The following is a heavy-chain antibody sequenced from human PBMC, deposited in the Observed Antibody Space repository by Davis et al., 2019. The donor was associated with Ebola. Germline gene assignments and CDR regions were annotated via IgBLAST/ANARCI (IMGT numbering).Heavy chain of an antibody. CDR3: ARATGTTNYYYGMDV. Sequence: PGGSLRLSCAASGFIFSSYVMSWVRQAPGKGLEWVSYISSSSSTIYYADSVKGRFTISRDNAKNSLYLQMNSLRDEDTAVYYCARATGTTNYYYGMDVWGQGTTVTVSS. V-gene: IGHV3-48*02. D-gene: IGHD1-1*01. J-gene: IGHJ6*02. CDR1: GFIFSSYV. CDR2: ISSSSSTI.